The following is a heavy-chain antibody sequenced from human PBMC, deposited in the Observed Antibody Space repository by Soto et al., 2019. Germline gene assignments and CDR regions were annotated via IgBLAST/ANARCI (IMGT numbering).Heavy chain of an antibody. Sequence: VAVTSHDGSRKYYADSLNGRFTISRDNSKDTLYLQINSLRAEDTAMYYCAKDVGRDGYNFVDSWGQGTLVTVSS. V-gene: IGHV3-30*18. D-gene: IGHD5-12*01. CDR2: TSHDGSRK. CDR3: AKDVGRDGYNFVDS. J-gene: IGHJ4*02.